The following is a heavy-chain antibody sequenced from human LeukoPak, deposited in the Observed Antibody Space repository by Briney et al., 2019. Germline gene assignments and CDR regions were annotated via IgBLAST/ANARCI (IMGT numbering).Heavy chain of an antibody. CDR3: ARGTYISGWYPDYFDS. J-gene: IGHJ4*02. Sequence: GGSLRLSCAASGFTFSTYWMSWVRQAPGKGLEWVANIKQDGSDKYYVDSVKGRFTISRDNAKNSLYLQMNSLRVEDTSVYYCARGTYISGWYPDYFDSWGQGTLVTVSS. V-gene: IGHV3-7*01. CDR2: IKQDGSDK. D-gene: IGHD6-19*01. CDR1: GFTFSTYW.